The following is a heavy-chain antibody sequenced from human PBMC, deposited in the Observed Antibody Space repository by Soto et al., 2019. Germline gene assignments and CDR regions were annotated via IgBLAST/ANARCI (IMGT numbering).Heavy chain of an antibody. Sequence: GGSLRLSCAASGFTFSSFVMNWVRQAPGKGLEWVSTVSPGGDVSPYTDSVKGRFTISRDNSRRTLHLQMDSLRAEDAAVYFCVRRAITATTNLGAFDVWGQGTVVTVSS. J-gene: IGHJ3*01. D-gene: IGHD1-20*01. CDR2: VSPGGDVS. V-gene: IGHV3-23*01. CDR3: VRRAITATTNLGAFDV. CDR1: GFTFSSFV.